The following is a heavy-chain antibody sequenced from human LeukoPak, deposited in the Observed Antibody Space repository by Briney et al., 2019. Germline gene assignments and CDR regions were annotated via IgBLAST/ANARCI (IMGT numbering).Heavy chain of an antibody. D-gene: IGHD5-18*01. V-gene: IGHV1-18*01. CDR3: PTQVLGPGGRPDTGLQY. CDR1: AYTFTSCG. J-gene: IGHJ4*02. Sequence: GASVKVSCTASAYTFTSCGITWVRQAPGQGLEWMGWISTDSGNRNSAQKLQGRVTMTTDTSTSTAYMELSTLPSDDRAFYYCPTQVLGPGGRPDTGLQYWGQGTLVTVSS. CDR2: ISTDSGNR.